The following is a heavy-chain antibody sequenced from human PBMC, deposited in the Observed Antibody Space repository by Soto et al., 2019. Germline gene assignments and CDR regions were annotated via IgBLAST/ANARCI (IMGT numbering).Heavy chain of an antibody. V-gene: IGHV4-59*01. CDR2: IYYSGST. CDR3: ARVKTAMVRGVIIPYYYYGMDV. J-gene: IGHJ6*02. CDR1: GGSISSYY. D-gene: IGHD3-10*01. Sequence: SETLSLTCTVSGGSISSYYWSWIRQPPGKGLEWIGYIYYSGSTNYNPSLKSRVTISVDTSKNQFSLKLSSVTAADTAVYYCARVKTAMVRGVIIPYYYYGMDVWGQGTTVTVSS.